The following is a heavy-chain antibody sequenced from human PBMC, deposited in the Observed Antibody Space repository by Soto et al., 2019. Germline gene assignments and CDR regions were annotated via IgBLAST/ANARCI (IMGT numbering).Heavy chain of an antibody. Sequence: QLQLQESGPGLVRPSETLSLTCTVSGASITTDNFYWGWIRQPPGKGLEWIGSSSFTGNTYFNPSVRTRVTIFVDTSKTQFSLKLNSVTAADTAVYYCARPDSSSWAAPFDYWGQGTLVTVSS. CDR2: SSFTGNT. V-gene: IGHV4-39*01. J-gene: IGHJ4*02. CDR1: GASITTDNFY. CDR3: ARPDSSSWAAPFDY. D-gene: IGHD6-13*01.